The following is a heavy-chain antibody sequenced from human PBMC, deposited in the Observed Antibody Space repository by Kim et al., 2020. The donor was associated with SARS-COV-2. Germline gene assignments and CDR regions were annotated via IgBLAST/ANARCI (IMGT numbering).Heavy chain of an antibody. CDR3: AKDRGRGGWNLWDAFDI. CDR2: ISWNSGSI. CDR1: GFTFDDYA. V-gene: IGHV3-9*01. Sequence: GGSLRLSCAASGFTFDDYAMHWVRQAPGKGLEWVSGISWNSGSIGYADSVKGRFTISRDNAKNSLYLQMNSLRAEDTALYYCAKDRGRGGWNLWDAFDIWGQGTMVTVSS. D-gene: IGHD1-7*01. J-gene: IGHJ3*02.